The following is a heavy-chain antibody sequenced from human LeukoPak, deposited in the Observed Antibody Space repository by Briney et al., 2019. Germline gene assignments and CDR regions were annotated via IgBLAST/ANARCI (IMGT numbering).Heavy chain of an antibody. Sequence: GEPLKTSCKGFGYSFTTYWIAWGRQNPGKGLEGMGIVYPGDSDTRYSPSFQGQVTISADKSISTDYLQWSSLKASDTAMYYCARPTTFNSFDIWGQGTMVTVSS. CDR3: ARPTTFNSFDI. CDR1: GYSFTTYW. V-gene: IGHV5-51*01. J-gene: IGHJ3*02. CDR2: VYPGDSDT. D-gene: IGHD1-26*01.